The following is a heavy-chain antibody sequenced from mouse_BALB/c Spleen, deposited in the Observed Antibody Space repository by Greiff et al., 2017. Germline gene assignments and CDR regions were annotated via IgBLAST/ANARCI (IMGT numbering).Heavy chain of an antibody. CDR2: ISYSGST. Sequence: EVQLQQSGPSLVKPSQTLSLTCSVTGDSITSGYWNWIRKFPGNKLEYMGYISYSGSTYCNPSLKSRISITRDTSKNQYYLQLNSVTTEDTATYYCARYSEGWLLRYFDVWGAGTTVTVSS. CDR3: ARYSEGWLLRYFDV. V-gene: IGHV3-8*02. J-gene: IGHJ1*01. D-gene: IGHD2-3*01. CDR1: GDSITSGY.